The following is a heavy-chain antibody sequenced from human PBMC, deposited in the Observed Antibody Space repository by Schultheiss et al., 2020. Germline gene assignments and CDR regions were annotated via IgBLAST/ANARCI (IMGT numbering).Heavy chain of an antibody. V-gene: IGHV4-59*08. D-gene: IGHD5-24*01. Sequence: SETLSLTCTVSGGSISSYYWSWIRQPPGKGLEWIGYIYYSGSTNYNPSLKSRVTISVDTSKNQFSLKLSSVTAADTAVYYCARHSSMEMATITFDYWGQGTLVNVYS. CDR2: IYYSGST. J-gene: IGHJ4*02. CDR1: GGSISSYY. CDR3: ARHSSMEMATITFDY.